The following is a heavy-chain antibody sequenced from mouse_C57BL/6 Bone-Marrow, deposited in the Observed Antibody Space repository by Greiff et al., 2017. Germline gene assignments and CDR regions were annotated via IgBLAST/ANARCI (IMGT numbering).Heavy chain of an antibody. CDR2: IRLKSDNYAT. CDR3: TSPYDYGLDY. J-gene: IGHJ2*01. D-gene: IGHD2-4*01. Sequence: EVQLQESGGGLVQPGGSMKLSCVASGFTFSHYWMNWVRQSPEKGLEWVAQIRLKSDNYATHYAESVKGRFTISRDDSKSSVYLQMNNLRAEDTGIYYCTSPYDYGLDYWGQGTTLTVSS. V-gene: IGHV6-3*01. CDR1: GFTFSHYW.